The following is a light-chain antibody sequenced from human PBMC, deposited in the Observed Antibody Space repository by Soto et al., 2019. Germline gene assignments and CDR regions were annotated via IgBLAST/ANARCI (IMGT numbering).Light chain of an antibody. V-gene: IGKV1-12*01. Sequence: DIQMTQSPSSVSASVVDRVTITCRATQGISSCLAWYQQKPGKAPKLLIYATSNLQSGVPSRFSGSGSGTDFTLTITRLQPYDFATYYCQQTNSFPYTVGQGTKLDI. J-gene: IGKJ2*01. CDR3: QQTNSFPYT. CDR2: ATS. CDR1: QGISSC.